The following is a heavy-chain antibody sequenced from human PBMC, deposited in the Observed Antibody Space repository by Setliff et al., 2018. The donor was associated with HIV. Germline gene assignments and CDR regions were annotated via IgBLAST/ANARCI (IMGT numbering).Heavy chain of an antibody. Sequence: KPSETLSLTCTVSGDSVSSASYYWSWIRQPPGKGLEWIGYIYYSGTTKYNPSLKSRVTISVDTSKNQFSLQLGSVTAADTAVYYCSSEAWTSYRSSSCYYYYYMDVWGKGTTVTVSS. CDR3: SSEAWTSYRSSSCYYYYYMDV. D-gene: IGHD6-6*01. CDR1: GDSVSSASYY. CDR2: IYYSGTT. J-gene: IGHJ6*03. V-gene: IGHV4-61*01.